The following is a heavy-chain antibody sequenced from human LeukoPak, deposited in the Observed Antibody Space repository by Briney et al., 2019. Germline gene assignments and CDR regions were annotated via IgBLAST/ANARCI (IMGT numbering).Heavy chain of an antibody. Sequence: GGSLRLSCTASGFHFSQYWVSWVRQAPGKGLEWVANIRGDGNDQYYIDSVKGRFTISRDNAKSSLYLQMNSLRAEDTTVYYCARGGTSCGGDCLDYWGQGTLVAVSS. CDR2: IRGDGNDQ. CDR3: ARGGTSCGGDCLDY. CDR1: GFHFSQYW. D-gene: IGHD2-21*02. J-gene: IGHJ4*02. V-gene: IGHV3-7*01.